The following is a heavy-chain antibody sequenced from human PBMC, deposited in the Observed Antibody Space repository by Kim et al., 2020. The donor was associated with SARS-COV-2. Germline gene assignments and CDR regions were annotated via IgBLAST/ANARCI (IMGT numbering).Heavy chain of an antibody. CDR1: GFSFNNFG. D-gene: IGHD3-16*01. J-gene: IGHJ6*01. V-gene: IGHV3-30*18. CDR3: AKERSFFRITFGGESGSLEV. Sequence: GGSLRLSCEASGFSFNNFGMHWVRQAPGKGLVWVALISYEGSTKYYADSLKGRFTISRDSSKNTLYLQMNSLRAEDTAVYYCAKERSFFRITFGGESGSLEVWGQETTVTVS. CDR2: ISYEGSTK.